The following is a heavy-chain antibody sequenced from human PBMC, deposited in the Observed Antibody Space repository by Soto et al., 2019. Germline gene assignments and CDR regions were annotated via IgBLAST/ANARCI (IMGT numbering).Heavy chain of an antibody. CDR2: IYYSGRT. V-gene: IGHV4-59*01. J-gene: IGHJ4*02. CDR3: ASAPNNYYFDF. CDR1: GGSISSYC. Sequence: QVQLQESGPGLLKPSETLSLTCTVSGGSISSYCWSWIRQSPGKGLEWIGYIYYSGRTNYNPSLKSRVTISVDTSKNQFSLKLSSVTAAVTAVYYCASAPNNYYFDFWGQGTLVTVSS. D-gene: IGHD3-10*01.